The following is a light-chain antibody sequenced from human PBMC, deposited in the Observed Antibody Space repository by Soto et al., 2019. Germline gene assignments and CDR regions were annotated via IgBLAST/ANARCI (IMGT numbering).Light chain of an antibody. Sequence: QSALTQPASASGSPGQSVTISCTGTNNDVGSYKLVSWFQHHLGKAPKLIIYEGTKRPSGVPNRFSASQSGNTASLTLSGLQAEDEADYYCYSYAGTATWVFGGVTKVTVL. CDR1: NNDVGSYKL. J-gene: IGLJ3*02. CDR3: YSYAGTATWV. V-gene: IGLV2-23*01. CDR2: EGT.